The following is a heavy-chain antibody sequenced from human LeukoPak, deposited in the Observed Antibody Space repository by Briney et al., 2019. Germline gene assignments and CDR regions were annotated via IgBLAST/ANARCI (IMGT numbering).Heavy chain of an antibody. V-gene: IGHV3-23*01. Sequence: PGGSLRLSCAASGFTFSSYAMSWVRQAPGKGLEWVSAISGSGGSTYYADSVKGRFTISRDNSKNTLYLQMNSLRAEDTAVYYCAKDSNSGYDSYYFDYWGQGTLVTVSS. D-gene: IGHD5-12*01. CDR3: AKDSNSGYDSYYFDY. J-gene: IGHJ4*02. CDR2: ISGSGGST. CDR1: GFTFSSYA.